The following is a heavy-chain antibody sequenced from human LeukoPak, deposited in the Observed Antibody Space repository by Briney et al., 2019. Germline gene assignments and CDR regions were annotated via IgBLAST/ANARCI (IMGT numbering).Heavy chain of an antibody. V-gene: IGHV3-53*01. D-gene: IGHD6-19*01. Sequence: GGSLRLSCAASGFTVSSNYMSWVRQAPGKGLEWVSVIYSGGSTYYADSVKGRFTISRDNSKNTLYLQMNSLRAEDTAVYYCAREIAYSSGWYYFDYWGQGTLVTVSS. CDR1: GFTVSSNY. J-gene: IGHJ4*02. CDR3: AREIAYSSGWYYFDY. CDR2: IYSGGST.